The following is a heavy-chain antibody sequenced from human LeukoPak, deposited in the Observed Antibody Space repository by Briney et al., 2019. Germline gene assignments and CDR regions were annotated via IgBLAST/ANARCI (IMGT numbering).Heavy chain of an antibody. CDR3: ARNTDY. CDR2: IKPDGSEK. V-gene: IGHV3-7*01. D-gene: IGHD2/OR15-2a*01. Sequence: GGSLRLSCAASGFIFSSYWMAWVRQAPGKGLEWVANIKPDGSEKYYVDSVKGRFTISRDNAKNSLYLQMNSLRAEDSAVYYCARNTDYWGQGTLVTVSS. J-gene: IGHJ4*02. CDR1: GFIFSSYW.